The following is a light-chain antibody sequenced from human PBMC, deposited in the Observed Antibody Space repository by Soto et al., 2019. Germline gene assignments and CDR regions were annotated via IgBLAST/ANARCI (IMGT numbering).Light chain of an antibody. CDR2: DVT. V-gene: IGLV2-14*03. J-gene: IGLJ1*01. CDR3: SSYTSITTLYV. Sequence: QSALTQPASVSGSPGQSITIPCTGTSSDVGGHNYVSWYQHHPGKAPKLMMYDVTNRPSGISDRFSGSKSGNTASLTISGLQAEDEADYGCSSYTSITTLYVFGTGTKLTVL. CDR1: SSDVGGHNY.